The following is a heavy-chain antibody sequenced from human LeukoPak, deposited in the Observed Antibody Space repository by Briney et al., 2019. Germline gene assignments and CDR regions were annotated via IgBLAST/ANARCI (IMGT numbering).Heavy chain of an antibody. J-gene: IGHJ6*03. V-gene: IGHV4-4*07. CDR3: ARSYGDYQYYYYYYYMDV. D-gene: IGHD4-17*01. Sequence: SETLSLTCTVSGGSISSYYWSWIRQPAGKGLEWIGRIYTSGSTNYNPSLKSRVTISVDTSKNQFSLKLSSVTAADTAVYYCARSYGDYQYYYYYYYMDVWGKGTTVTISS. CDR1: GGSISSYY. CDR2: IYTSGST.